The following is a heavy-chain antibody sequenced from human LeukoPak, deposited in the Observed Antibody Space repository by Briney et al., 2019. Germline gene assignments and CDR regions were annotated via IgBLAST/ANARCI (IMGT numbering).Heavy chain of an antibody. CDR3: AREPYYYYGMDV. CDR1: GFTFSSYA. Sequence: GGSLRLSCAASGFTFSSYAMHWVRQAPGKGLEWVAVISYDGSNKYYADSVKGRFTISRDNSENTLYLQMNSLRAEDTAVYYCAREPYYYYGMDVWGQGTTVSVSS. CDR2: ISYDGSNK. V-gene: IGHV3-30-3*01. J-gene: IGHJ6*02.